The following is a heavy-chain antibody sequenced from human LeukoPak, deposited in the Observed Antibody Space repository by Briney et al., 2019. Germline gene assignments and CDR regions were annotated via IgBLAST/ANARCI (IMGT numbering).Heavy chain of an antibody. V-gene: IGHV3-23*01. CDR3: AKDLVVVVAATFDY. J-gene: IGHJ4*02. D-gene: IGHD2-15*01. CDR1: GFTFSSDA. CDR2: ISGSGGST. Sequence: PGGSLRLSCAASGFTFSSDAMSWVRQAPGKGLERVSAISGSGGSTYYADSVKGRFTVSRDNSKNTLYLQMNSMRAEDTAVYYCAKDLVVVVAATFDYWGQGTLVTVSS.